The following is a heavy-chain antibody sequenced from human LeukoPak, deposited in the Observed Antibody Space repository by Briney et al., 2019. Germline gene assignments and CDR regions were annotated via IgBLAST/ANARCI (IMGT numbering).Heavy chain of an antibody. CDR3: ARFGRRNRDGYMGETDY. CDR1: GYSISSGYY. D-gene: IGHD5-24*01. V-gene: IGHV4-38-2*02. CDR2: IYHSGST. Sequence: PSETLSLTCTVSGYSISSGYYWGWIRQPPGKGLEWIGSIYHSGSTYYNPSLKSRVTISVDTSKNQFSLKLSSVTAADTAVYYCARFGRRNRDGYMGETDYWGQGTLVTVSS. J-gene: IGHJ4*02.